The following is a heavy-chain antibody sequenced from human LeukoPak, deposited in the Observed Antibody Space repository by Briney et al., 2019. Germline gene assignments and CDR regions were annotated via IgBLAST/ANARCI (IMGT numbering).Heavy chain of an antibody. J-gene: IGHJ4*02. CDR2: INHSGST. Sequence: SETLSLTCAVYGGSFSGYYWSWIRQPPGKGLEWIGEINHSGSTNYNPSLKSRVTISVDTSKNQFSLKLSSVTAADTAVYYCAKGSGDSSAWFQLFDYWGQGTLVTVSS. CDR3: AKGSGDSSAWFQLFDY. CDR1: GGSFSGYY. D-gene: IGHD6-19*01. V-gene: IGHV4-34*01.